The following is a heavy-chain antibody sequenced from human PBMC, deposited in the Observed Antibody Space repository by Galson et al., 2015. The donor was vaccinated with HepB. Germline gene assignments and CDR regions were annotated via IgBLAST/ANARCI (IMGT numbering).Heavy chain of an antibody. D-gene: IGHD6-13*01. V-gene: IGHV3-23*01. J-gene: IGHJ5*02. Sequence: SLRLSCAASGFTFSSYAMSWVRQAPGKGLEWVSVISGSGGSAYYADSVKGRFTISRDNSKNTLYLQMNSLRAEDTAVYYCAKDPYRSTGGGGNWFDPWGQGTLVTVSS. CDR3: AKDPYRSTGGGGNWFDP. CDR1: GFTFSSYA. CDR2: ISGSGGSA.